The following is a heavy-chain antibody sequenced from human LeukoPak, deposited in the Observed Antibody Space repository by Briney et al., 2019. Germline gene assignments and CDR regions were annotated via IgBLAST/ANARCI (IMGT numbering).Heavy chain of an antibody. J-gene: IGHJ3*02. CDR3: ATDRWANGAFDI. V-gene: IGHV1-24*01. CDR1: GYTLTELS. D-gene: IGHD3-16*01. Sequence: ASVKVSFKVSGYTLTELSMHWVRQAPGKGLEWMGGFDPEDGETIYAQKFQGRVTMTEDTSTDTAYMELSSLRSEDTAVYYCATDRWANGAFDIWGQGTMVTVSS. CDR2: FDPEDGET.